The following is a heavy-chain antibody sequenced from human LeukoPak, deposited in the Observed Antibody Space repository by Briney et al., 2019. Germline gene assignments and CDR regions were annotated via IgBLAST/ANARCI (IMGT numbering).Heavy chain of an antibody. CDR1: GFTFSNYA. V-gene: IGHV3-64D*06. Sequence: GGSLRLSCSASGFTFSNYAMNWFRQAPGKGLEYVSVIGPNGGDAYYADSVKGRFTISRDNSKNTLYLQMSSLRAEDTAVYYCAKGRPTTLGYCGRSICADWYFDLCGRGTLLSVSS. CDR2: IGPNGGDA. D-gene: IGHD2-2*01. J-gene: IGHJ2*01. CDR3: AKGRPTTLGYCGRSICADWYFDL.